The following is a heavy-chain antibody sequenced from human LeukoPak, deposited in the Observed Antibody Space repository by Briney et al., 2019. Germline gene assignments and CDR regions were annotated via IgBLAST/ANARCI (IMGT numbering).Heavy chain of an antibody. CDR1: GGSISRGDSY. J-gene: IGHJ3*02. V-gene: IGHV4-30-4*08. CDR2: IYYIGST. Sequence: ESGPTLVNPSQNLSLTCTVSGGSISRGDSYWSWIRQPPGKGLEWIGYIYYIGSTYYNPSLKSRVTISVDTSKNQFSLKLSSVTAADAAVYYCARVAEGIPGTKEDDAFDIWGQGTMVTVSS. D-gene: IGHD2-2*01. CDR3: ARVAEGIPGTKEDDAFDI.